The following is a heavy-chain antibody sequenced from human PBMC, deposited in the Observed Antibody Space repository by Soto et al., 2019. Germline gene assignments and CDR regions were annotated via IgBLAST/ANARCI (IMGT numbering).Heavy chain of an antibody. V-gene: IGHV3-23*01. D-gene: IGHD1-26*01. Sequence: GGSLRLSCAASGFTFSSYAMSWVRQAPGKGLEWVSAISGSGGSTYYADSVKGRFTISRDNSKNTLYLQMNSLRAEDTAVDYGAKDLRWGYYDYDMDVWGKGTTVTVSS. CDR2: ISGSGGST. CDR1: GFTFSSYA. CDR3: AKDLRWGYYDYDMDV. J-gene: IGHJ6*03.